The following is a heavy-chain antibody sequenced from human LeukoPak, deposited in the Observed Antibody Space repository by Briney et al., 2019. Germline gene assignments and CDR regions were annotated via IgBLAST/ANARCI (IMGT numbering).Heavy chain of an antibody. CDR3: ASRSVEWFWSGYYSGEGVSSY. CDR2: INHSGST. Sequence: PSETLSLTCAVYGGSFSGYYWRWIRQPPGKGLEWIGEINHSGSTNYNPSLKSRVTISVDTSKNQFSLKLSSVTAADTAVYYCASRSVEWFWSGYYSGEGVSSYWGQGTLVTVSS. CDR1: GGSFSGYY. J-gene: IGHJ4*02. D-gene: IGHD3-3*01. V-gene: IGHV4-34*01.